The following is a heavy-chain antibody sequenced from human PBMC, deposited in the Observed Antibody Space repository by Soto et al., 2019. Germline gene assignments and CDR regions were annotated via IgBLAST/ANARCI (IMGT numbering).Heavy chain of an antibody. CDR3: ARAMVRGPPNWFDP. V-gene: IGHV4-59*08. Sequence: SETLSLTCTVSGGSISSYYWSWIRQPPGKGLEWIGYIYYSGSTNYNPSLKSRVTISVDTSKNQFSLKLSSVTAADTAVYYCARAMVRGPPNWFDPWGQGTLVTVSS. CDR2: IYYSGST. D-gene: IGHD3-10*01. J-gene: IGHJ5*02. CDR1: GGSISSYY.